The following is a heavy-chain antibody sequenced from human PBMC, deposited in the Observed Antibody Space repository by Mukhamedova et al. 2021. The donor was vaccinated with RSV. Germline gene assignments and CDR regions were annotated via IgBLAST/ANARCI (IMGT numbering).Heavy chain of an antibody. CDR3: AKDIEVGSCSGGSCYSSPHFDY. D-gene: IGHD2-15*01. Sequence: DSVKGRFTISRDNSKNSLYLQMNSLRTEDTALYYCAKDIEVGSCSGGSCYSSPHFDYWGQGTLVTVSS. V-gene: IGHV3-43*01. J-gene: IGHJ4*02.